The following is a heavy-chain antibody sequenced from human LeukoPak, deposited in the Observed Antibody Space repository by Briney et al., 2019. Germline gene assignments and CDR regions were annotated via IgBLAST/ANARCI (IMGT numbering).Heavy chain of an antibody. Sequence: GGSLRLSCAASGFTFSSYAMSWVRQAPGKGLEWVSAISGSGGSTYYADSVKGRFTISRDNSKNTLYLQMNSLGAEDTAVYYCAKVRVPAAGGPADYWGQGTLVTVSS. CDR3: AKVRVPAAGGPADY. CDR2: ISGSGGST. D-gene: IGHD2-2*01. J-gene: IGHJ4*02. CDR1: GFTFSSYA. V-gene: IGHV3-23*01.